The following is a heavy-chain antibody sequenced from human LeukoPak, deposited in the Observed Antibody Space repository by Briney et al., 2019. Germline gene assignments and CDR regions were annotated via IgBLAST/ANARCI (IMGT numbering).Heavy chain of an antibody. CDR2: TWHDGTNK. CDR3: ARGGPNWPSEPFDI. Sequence: PGGSLRLSCAASAFAFSAYGMDWVRQAPGKGLEWVAVTWHDGTNKYYADSVKGRFTISRDNSKNTLYLQMDSLRAEDTAVYYCARGGPNWPSEPFDIWGQGTMVTVSS. CDR1: AFAFSAYG. J-gene: IGHJ3*02. D-gene: IGHD1-1*01. V-gene: IGHV3-33*01.